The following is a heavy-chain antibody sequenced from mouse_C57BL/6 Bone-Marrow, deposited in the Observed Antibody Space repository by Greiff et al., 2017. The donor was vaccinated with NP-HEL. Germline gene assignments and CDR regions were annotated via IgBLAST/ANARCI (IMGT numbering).Heavy chain of an antibody. J-gene: IGHJ2*01. Sequence: EVQLQQSGPVLVKPGASVKMSCKASGYTFTDYYMNWVKQSHGKSLEWIGVINPYNGGTSYNQKFKGKATLTVDKSSSTAYMELNSLTSEDSAVYYCARSGVRSSYYFDYWGQGTTLTVSS. D-gene: IGHD1-1*01. CDR3: ARSGVRSSYYFDY. V-gene: IGHV1-19*01. CDR1: GYTFTDYY. CDR2: INPYNGGT.